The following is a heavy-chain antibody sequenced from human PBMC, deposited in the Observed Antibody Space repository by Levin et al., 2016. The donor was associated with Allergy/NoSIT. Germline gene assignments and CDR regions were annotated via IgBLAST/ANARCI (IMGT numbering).Heavy chain of an antibody. CDR3: ARVEQQLVYYYYGMDV. CDR2: ISYDGSNK. Sequence: GESLKISCAASGFTFSSYGMHWVRQAPGKGLEWVAVISYDGSNKYYADSVKGRFTISRDNSKNTLYLQMNSLRAEDTAVYYYARVEQQLVYYYYGMDVWGQGTTVTVSS. CDR1: GFTFSSYG. V-gene: IGHV3-30*03. J-gene: IGHJ6*02. D-gene: IGHD6-13*01.